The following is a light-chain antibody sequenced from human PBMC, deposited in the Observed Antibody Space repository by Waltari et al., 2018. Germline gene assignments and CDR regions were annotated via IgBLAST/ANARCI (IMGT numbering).Light chain of an antibody. CDR2: LGS. J-gene: IGKJ2*01. Sequence: DIVMTQSPLSLPVTPGEQASISFRSSESLLQGNGDNYFDWYLQKPGQSPQLLIYLGSNRASGVPDRFSGSGSGTDVTLKISRVEAEDVGVYYCMQALQTPYTFGQGIKLEIK. V-gene: IGKV2-28*01. CDR1: ESLLQGNGDNY. CDR3: MQALQTPYT.